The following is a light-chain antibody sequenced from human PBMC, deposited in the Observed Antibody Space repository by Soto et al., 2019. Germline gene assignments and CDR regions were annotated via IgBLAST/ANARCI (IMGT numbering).Light chain of an antibody. CDR1: QSVGSSY. CDR3: QQYGSSPST. J-gene: IGKJ1*01. V-gene: IGKV3-20*01. CDR2: GAS. Sequence: EIVLTQSPGTLSLSPGESATLSCRASQSVGSSYLAWYRQKPGQAPRLLIYGASSRATGIPDRFSGGGSGTEFTLTISRLEPEDFAVYYCQQYGSSPSTFGQGTKVEIK.